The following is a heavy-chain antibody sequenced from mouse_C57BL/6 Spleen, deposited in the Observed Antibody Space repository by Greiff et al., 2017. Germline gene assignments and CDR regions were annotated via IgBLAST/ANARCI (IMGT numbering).Heavy chain of an antibody. CDR3: ARRKDYGSSYEAMDY. CDR1: GLTFSSYG. J-gene: IGHJ4*01. Sequence: EVQGVESGGDLVKPGGSLKLSCAASGLTFSSYGMSWVRQTPDKRLEWVATISSGGSYTYYPDSVKGRFTISRDNAKNTLYLQMSSLKSEDTAMYYCARRKDYGSSYEAMDYWGQGTSVTVSS. CDR2: ISSGGSYT. V-gene: IGHV5-6*01. D-gene: IGHD1-1*01.